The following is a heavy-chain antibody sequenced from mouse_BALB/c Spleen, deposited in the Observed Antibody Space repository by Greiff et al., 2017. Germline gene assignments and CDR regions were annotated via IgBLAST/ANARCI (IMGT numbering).Heavy chain of an antibody. CDR1: GFSLTSYG. J-gene: IGHJ1*01. CDR3: ARKGDDGYYWYFDV. Sequence: VKLQESGPGLVQPSQSLSITCTVSGFSLTSYGVHWVRQSPGKGLEWLGVIWSGGSTDYNAAFISRLSISKDNSKSQVFFKMNSLQADDTAIYYCARKGDDGYYWYFDVWGAGTTVTVSS. V-gene: IGHV2-4-1*01. CDR2: IWSGGST. D-gene: IGHD2-3*01.